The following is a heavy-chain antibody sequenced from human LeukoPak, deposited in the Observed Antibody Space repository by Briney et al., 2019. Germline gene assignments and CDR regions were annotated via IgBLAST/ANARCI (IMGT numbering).Heavy chain of an antibody. CDR1: GGTFSSYA. CDR3: ATGQITDIVVVPAAIPFDY. Sequence: GASVKVSCKASGGTFSSYAISWVRQAPGQGLEWMGGIIPIFGTANYAQKFQGRVTITADESTSTAYMELSSLRSEDTAVYYCATGQITDIVVVPAAIPFDYWGQGTLVTVSS. V-gene: IGHV1-69*01. D-gene: IGHD2-2*02. CDR2: IIPIFGTA. J-gene: IGHJ4*02.